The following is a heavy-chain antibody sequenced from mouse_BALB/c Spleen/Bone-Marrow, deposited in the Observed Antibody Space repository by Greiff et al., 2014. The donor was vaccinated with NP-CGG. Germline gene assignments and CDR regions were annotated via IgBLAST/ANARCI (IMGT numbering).Heavy chain of an antibody. CDR1: GFSLTDYG. Sequence: VKLEESGPALVAPSQSLSITCTVSGFSLTDYGVSWIRQPPGKGLEWLGVIWGGGITYYNSTLKSRLSISKDNSKSQVFLKMNSLQTDDTAMYYCAKHDTTVVLDYWGQGTTLTVSS. CDR3: AKHDTTVVLDY. V-gene: IGHV2-6-5*01. CDR2: IWGGGIT. J-gene: IGHJ2*01. D-gene: IGHD1-1*01.